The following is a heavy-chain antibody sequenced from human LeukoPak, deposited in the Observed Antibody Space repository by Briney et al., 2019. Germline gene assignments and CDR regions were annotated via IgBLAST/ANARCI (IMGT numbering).Heavy chain of an antibody. J-gene: IGHJ6*03. CDR3: AKGYGVAALPRLTYYYYYMDV. CDR1: GGTFSSYA. CDR2: IIPIFGTA. Sequence: SVKVSCKASGGTFSSYAISWVRQAPGQGLEWMGGIIPIFGTANYAQRFQGRVTITTDESTSTAYMELSSLRSEDTAVYYCAKGYGVAALPRLTYYYYYMDVWGKGTTVTVSS. D-gene: IGHD6-6*01. V-gene: IGHV1-69*05.